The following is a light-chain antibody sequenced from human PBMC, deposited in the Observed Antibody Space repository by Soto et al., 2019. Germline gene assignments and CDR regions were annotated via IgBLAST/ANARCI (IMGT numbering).Light chain of an antibody. J-gene: IGKJ1*01. CDR3: QRYGASTT. V-gene: IGKV3-20*01. Sequence: EIELTQSPGTLSLSPGERATLSCRASQSVPNSYLAWYQQRPGQAPRLLIYGASRRATGTPIMFSGRASGTYSTLTITILQPEDAADYYCQRYGASTTFGHGTKVEIK. CDR2: GAS. CDR1: QSVPNSY.